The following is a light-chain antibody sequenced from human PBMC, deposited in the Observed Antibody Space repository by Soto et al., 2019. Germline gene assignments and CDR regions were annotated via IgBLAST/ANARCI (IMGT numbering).Light chain of an antibody. J-gene: IGKJ1*01. V-gene: IGKV3-20*01. Sequence: EIVLTQSPGTLSLSPGERATLSCRASQSVSSSYLAWYQQKPGQAPMLLIYGESSRATGIPDRFSGSGSGTDFTLTISRLEPEDFAVYYCQQYGSSPRTFGQGTKVEIK. CDR3: QQYGSSPRT. CDR1: QSVSSSY. CDR2: GES.